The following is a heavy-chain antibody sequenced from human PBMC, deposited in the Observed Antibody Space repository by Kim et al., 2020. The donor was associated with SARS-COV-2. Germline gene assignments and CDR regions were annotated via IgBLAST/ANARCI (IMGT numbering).Heavy chain of an antibody. D-gene: IGHD3-22*01. V-gene: IGHV2-70*11. CDR2: MDWNDDK. CDR3: ARIQGTGYYYAFDY. Sequence: RHTPGKPRECLARMDWNDDKYDRTALETRLTISKDTSKTQVVLTMTNMDPVDTATYYCARIQGTGYYYAFDYWGQGTLVTVSS. J-gene: IGHJ4*02.